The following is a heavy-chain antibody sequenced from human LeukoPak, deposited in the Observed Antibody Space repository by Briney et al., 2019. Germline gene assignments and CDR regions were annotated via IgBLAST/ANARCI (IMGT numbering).Heavy chain of an antibody. J-gene: IGHJ4*02. CDR3: AKDPRVLVMEDYDSSGYDY. V-gene: IGHV3-15*01. Sequence: GGSLRLSCAASGFTFINAWMAWVRQAPGKGLEWVGRIKAKAHGGTIEYAAPVKGRFTISRDDSKNTLYLQMNSLRAEDTAVYYCAKDPRVLVMEDYDSSGYDYWGQGTLVTVSS. CDR2: IKAKAHGGTI. D-gene: IGHD3-22*01. CDR1: GFTFINAW.